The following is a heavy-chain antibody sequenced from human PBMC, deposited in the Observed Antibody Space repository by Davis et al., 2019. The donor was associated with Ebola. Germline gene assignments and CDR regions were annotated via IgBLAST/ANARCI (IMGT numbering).Heavy chain of an antibody. CDR1: GYTFTSYA. Sequence: AASVKVSCKASGYTFTSYAMHWVRQAPGQGLEWMGWINAGNGNTKYSQKFQGRVTITRDTSASTAYMELSSLRSEDTAVYYCARDLFRFLGTYGMDVWGQGTTVTVSS. J-gene: IGHJ6*02. D-gene: IGHD3-3*01. V-gene: IGHV1-3*01. CDR2: INAGNGNT. CDR3: ARDLFRFLGTYGMDV.